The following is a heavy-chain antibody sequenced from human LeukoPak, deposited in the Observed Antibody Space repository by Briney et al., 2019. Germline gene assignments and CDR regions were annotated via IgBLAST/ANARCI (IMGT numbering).Heavy chain of an antibody. CDR1: GGSISSSSYS. Sequence: SETLSLTCTVSGGSISSSSYSWGWIRQPPGKGLEWIGSIYYSGSTYYNPSLKSRVTISVDTSKNQFSLKLSSVTAADTAVYYCARHGRAEMATIRGGSFDYWGQGTLVTVSS. J-gene: IGHJ4*02. CDR3: ARHGRAEMATIRGGSFDY. V-gene: IGHV4-39*01. CDR2: IYYSGST. D-gene: IGHD5-24*01.